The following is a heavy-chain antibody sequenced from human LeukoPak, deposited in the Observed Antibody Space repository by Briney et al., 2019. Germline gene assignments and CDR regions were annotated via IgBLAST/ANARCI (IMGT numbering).Heavy chain of an antibody. CDR3: AREPLEGDDILTGYEH. Sequence: PGRSLRLSCAASGFTFSNYAMDWVPQAPGKGLEWVALISYDDGSEKHYGDSVKGRFTISRDNAKNSLYLQMSSLRAEDTAVYYCAREPLEGDDILTGYEHWGQGTLVTVSS. CDR1: GFTFSNYA. V-gene: IGHV3-30*04. CDR2: ISYDDGSEK. D-gene: IGHD3-9*01. J-gene: IGHJ1*01.